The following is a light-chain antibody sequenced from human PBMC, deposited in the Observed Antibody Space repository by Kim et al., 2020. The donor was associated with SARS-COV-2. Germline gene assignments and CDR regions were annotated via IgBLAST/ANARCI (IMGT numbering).Light chain of an antibody. V-gene: IGKV1-17*01. CDR3: LQHNTYPIA. CDR2: GAS. J-gene: IGKJ5*01. Sequence: ASVEDRVTITCRASQDIRKDLGWYQQSPGRAPKRLIYGASSLQSGVPSRFSGSGSGTEFTLTISSLQPEDFATYFCLQHNTYPIACGQGTRLEIK. CDR1: QDIRKD.